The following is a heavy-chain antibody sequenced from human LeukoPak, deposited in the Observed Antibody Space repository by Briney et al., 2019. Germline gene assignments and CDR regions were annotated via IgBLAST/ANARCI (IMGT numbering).Heavy chain of an antibody. V-gene: IGHV1-69*05. D-gene: IGHD5-12*01. CDR1: GGTFSSYA. Sequence: ASVKVSCKASGGTFSSYAISWVRQALGQGLEWMGGIIPIFGTANYAQKFQGRVTITTDESTSTAYMELSSLRSEDTAVYYCARGYSGYDYGRGYYYYMDVWGKGTTVTVSS. CDR3: ARGYSGYDYGRGYYYYMDV. CDR2: IIPIFGTA. J-gene: IGHJ6*03.